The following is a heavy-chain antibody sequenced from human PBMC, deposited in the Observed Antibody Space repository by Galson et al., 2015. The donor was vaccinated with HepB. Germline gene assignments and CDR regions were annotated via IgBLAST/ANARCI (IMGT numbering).Heavy chain of an antibody. V-gene: IGHV3-30*04. J-gene: IGHJ5*02. Sequence: SLRLSCAASGFTFSSYAMHWVRQAPGKGLEWVAVISYDGSNKYYADSVKGRFTISRDNSKNTLYLQMNSLRAEDTAVYYCARDFGYYGSGSLEAWGQGTLVTVSS. CDR3: ARDFGYYGSGSLEA. CDR2: ISYDGSNK. CDR1: GFTFSSYA. D-gene: IGHD3-10*01.